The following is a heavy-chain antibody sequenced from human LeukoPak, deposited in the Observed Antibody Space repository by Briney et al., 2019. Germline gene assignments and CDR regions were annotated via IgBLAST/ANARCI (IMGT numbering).Heavy chain of an antibody. J-gene: IGHJ6*02. V-gene: IGHV3-23*01. Sequence: PGGSLRLSCAASGFTFSSCAMSWVRQAPGQGLEWVSVISGSGGSTYSADSVKGRFTISRDNSNNTLYLQMNSLRAEDTAVYFCAKEYGSGSYWGNYGMDVWGQGTTVTVSS. CDR2: ISGSGGST. CDR1: GFTFSSCA. CDR3: AKEYGSGSYWGNYGMDV. D-gene: IGHD3-10*01.